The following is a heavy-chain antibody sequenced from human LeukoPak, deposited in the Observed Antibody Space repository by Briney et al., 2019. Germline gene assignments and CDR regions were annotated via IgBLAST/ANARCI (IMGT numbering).Heavy chain of an antibody. CDR2: IKQDGSEK. D-gene: IGHD3-10*01. CDR1: GFTFSSYW. Sequence: PGGSLRLSCAASGFTFSSYWMSWVRQAPGKGLEWVAKIKQDGSEKYYVDSVKGRFTISRDNAKNSLYLQMNSLRAEDTAVCYCARDVTMVRDYDYFDYWGQGTLVTVSS. J-gene: IGHJ4*02. CDR3: ARDVTMVRDYDYFDY. V-gene: IGHV3-7*04.